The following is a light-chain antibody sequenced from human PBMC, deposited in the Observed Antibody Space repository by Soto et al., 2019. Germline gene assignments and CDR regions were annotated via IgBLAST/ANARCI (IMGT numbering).Light chain of an antibody. Sequence: QSVLPQPPSVSGAPGQRVTISCTGSSSNIGAGYDVHWYQQLPGTAPKLLIYGNSNRLSGVPDRFSGSKSGTSASLAITGLQAEDEADYYCQSYDSSLSGYVFGTGTKVTVL. J-gene: IGLJ1*01. CDR2: GNS. CDR1: SSNIGAGYD. CDR3: QSYDSSLSGYV. V-gene: IGLV1-40*01.